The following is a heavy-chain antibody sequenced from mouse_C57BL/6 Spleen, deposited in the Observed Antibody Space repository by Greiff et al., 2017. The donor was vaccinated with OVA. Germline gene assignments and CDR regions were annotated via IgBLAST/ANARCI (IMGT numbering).Heavy chain of an antibody. CDR3: AKNDYGSSDWYIDV. V-gene: IGHV2-5*01. CDR2: IWRGGST. Sequence: VKVVESGPGLVQPSQSLSITCTVSGFSLTSYGVHWVRQSPGKGLEWLGVIWRGGSTDYNAAFMSRLSITKDNSKSQVFFKMNSLQADDTAIYYCAKNDYGSSDWYIDVWGTGTTVTVSS. J-gene: IGHJ1*03. CDR1: GFSLTSYG. D-gene: IGHD1-1*01.